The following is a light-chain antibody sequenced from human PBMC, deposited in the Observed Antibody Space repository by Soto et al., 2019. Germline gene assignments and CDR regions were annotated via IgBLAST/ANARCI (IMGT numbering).Light chain of an antibody. CDR3: CSYTRSTSLYV. CDR1: ISDVGSYNL. J-gene: IGLJ1*01. Sequence: PSPGSGSPGSSNTISCTGTISDVGSYNLVSWYQQYPGKARKLMIFQGGKRCSGVSHRFSGSKSGNTASLTISGLQAEDEADYYCCSYTRSTSLYVFGTGTKVTVL. CDR2: QGG. V-gene: IGLV2-23*01.